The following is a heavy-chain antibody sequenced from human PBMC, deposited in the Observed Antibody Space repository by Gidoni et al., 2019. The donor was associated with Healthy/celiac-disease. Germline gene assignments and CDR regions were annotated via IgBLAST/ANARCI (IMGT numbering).Heavy chain of an antibody. J-gene: IGHJ4*02. V-gene: IGHV3-23*01. CDR3: AKDRAFGVVNPVDF. CDR1: GFTFSSYA. Sequence: EVQLLESGGCLVQPGGSLSLSCAASGFTFSSYAMSWVRQAPGKGLEWVSVISGSGGSTYYADSVKGRFTISRDNSENTLYLQMNSLRAEDTAVYYCAKDRAFGVVNPVDFWGQGTLVTVSS. CDR2: ISGSGGST. D-gene: IGHD3-3*01.